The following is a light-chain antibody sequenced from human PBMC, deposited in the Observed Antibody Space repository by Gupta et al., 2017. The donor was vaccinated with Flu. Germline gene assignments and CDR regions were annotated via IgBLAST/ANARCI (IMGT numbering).Light chain of an antibody. CDR2: EVN. CDR3: SSQASNNDVGV. Sequence: TTCTGDVGGSDYVCWYQQHPGQAPMLMIYEVNKRLSGVPDRFSGSKFGNTASLTVAGLQAEDEADYYWSSQASNNDVGVLGGGTKLTVL. V-gene: IGLV2-8*01. J-gene: IGLJ3*02. CDR1: TGDVGGSDY.